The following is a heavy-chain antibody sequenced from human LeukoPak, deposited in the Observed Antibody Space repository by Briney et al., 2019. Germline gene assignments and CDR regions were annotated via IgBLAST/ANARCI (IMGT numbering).Heavy chain of an antibody. CDR2: IIPIFGTA. CDR1: GGTFSSYA. CDR3: AAGGTYSSGEEFDY. D-gene: IGHD6-25*01. Sequence: ASVKVSCKASGGTFSSYAISWVRQAPGQGLEWMGGIIPIFGTANYAQKFQGRVTITTDKSTSTAYMELSSLRSEDTAVYYCAAGGTYSSGEEFDYWGQGTLVTVSS. J-gene: IGHJ4*02. V-gene: IGHV1-69*05.